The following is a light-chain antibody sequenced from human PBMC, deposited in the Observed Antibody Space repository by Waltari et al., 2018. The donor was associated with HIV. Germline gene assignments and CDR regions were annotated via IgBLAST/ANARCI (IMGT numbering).Light chain of an antibody. CDR1: QSISSW. CDR2: TAS. J-gene: IGKJ2*02. CDR3: QYYNTYSRT. V-gene: IGKV1-5*03. Sequence: DIQMTQSTSTLSASVGDRVTIPCRASQSISSWFAWYQMKPGKAPKLLIYTASSLESGVSSRFSGSGSGTEFTLTISSLQPDDFATYYCQYYNTYSRTFGQGTKVEL.